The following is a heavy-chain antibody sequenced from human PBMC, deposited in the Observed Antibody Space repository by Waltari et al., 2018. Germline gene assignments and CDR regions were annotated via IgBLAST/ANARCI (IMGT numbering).Heavy chain of an antibody. V-gene: IGHV1-24*01. D-gene: IGHD5-12*01. CDR3: ATDHHRDSGYDI. CDR2: YDPEDGET. Sequence: VQLVQSGAEVKKPGASVKVSCKVSGYPLSDLSIHWVRQAPGKGLEWMGGYDPEDGETVSAQIFQGRLSMTEDTSRDTAYMELRSLRSEDTAVYYCATDHHRDSGYDIWGQGTLVTVSS. CDR1: GYPLSDLS. J-gene: IGHJ4*02.